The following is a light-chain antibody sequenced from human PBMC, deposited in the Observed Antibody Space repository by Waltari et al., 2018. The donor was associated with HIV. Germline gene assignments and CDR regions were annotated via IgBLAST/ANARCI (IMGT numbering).Light chain of an antibody. V-gene: IGLV3-21*01. CDR1: DHGRKT. Sequence: SYVLTQPPSVSVAPGTTARVSCGGYDHGRKTVHGYQQKPGQAPVLVIFDDSDRPSGIPERFSGSNSVNTATLTISRVEAGDEADYYCQVWDSNSDHWVFGGGTKLTVL. CDR2: DDS. J-gene: IGLJ3*02. CDR3: QVWDSNSDHWV.